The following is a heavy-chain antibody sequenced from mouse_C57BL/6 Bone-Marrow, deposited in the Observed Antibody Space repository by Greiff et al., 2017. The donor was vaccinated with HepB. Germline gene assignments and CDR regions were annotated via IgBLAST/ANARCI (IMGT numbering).Heavy chain of an antibody. CDR2: IDPETGGT. Sequence: QVQLKESGAELVRPGASVTLSCKASGYTFTDYEMHWVKQTPVHGLEWIGAIDPETGGTASNQKFKGKAILTADKSSSTAYMELRSLTSEDSAVYYCTREEAYSNYEGFDYWGQGTTLTVSS. D-gene: IGHD2-5*01. V-gene: IGHV1-15*01. J-gene: IGHJ2*01. CDR1: GYTFTDYE. CDR3: TREEAYSNYEGFDY.